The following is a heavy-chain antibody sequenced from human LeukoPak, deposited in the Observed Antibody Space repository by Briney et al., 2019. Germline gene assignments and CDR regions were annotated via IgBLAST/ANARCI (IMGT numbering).Heavy chain of an antibody. CDR3: ALVGAHKVLSGDY. CDR2: IIPIFGTA. D-gene: IGHD1-26*01. V-gene: IGHV1-69*13. CDR1: GYTFTSYG. Sequence: ASVKVSCKASGYTFTSYGISWVRQAPGQGLEWMGGIIPIFGTANYAQKFQGRVTITADESTSTAYMELSSLRSEDTAVYYCALVGAHKVLSGDYWGQGTLVTVSS. J-gene: IGHJ4*02.